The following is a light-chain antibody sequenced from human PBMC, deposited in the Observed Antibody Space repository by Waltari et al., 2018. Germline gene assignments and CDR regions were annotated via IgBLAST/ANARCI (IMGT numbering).Light chain of an antibody. J-gene: IGLJ3*02. CDR3: CSYAGVHTFWW. CDR2: DVN. V-gene: IGLV2-11*01. CDR1: TSDVGGYNS. Sequence: QSALTQPPSVSGSPEQSVTISCTGSTSDVGGYNSVSWYQQHPGKAPKLIIFDVNQRPSGVPDRFSGSRSGNTASLTISGLRPEDEADYHCCSYAGVHTFWWFGGGTKLTVL.